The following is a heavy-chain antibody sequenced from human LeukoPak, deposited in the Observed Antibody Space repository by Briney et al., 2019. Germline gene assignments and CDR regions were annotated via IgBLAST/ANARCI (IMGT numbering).Heavy chain of an antibody. CDR3: AKKLQYYDFWSGYWEVSNFDY. CDR2: ISGSGGST. J-gene: IGHJ4*02. Sequence: PGGSLRLSCAASGFTFSSYWMSWVRQAPGKGLEWVSAISGSGGSTYYADSVKGRFTISRDNSKNTLYLQMNSLRAEDTAVYYCAKKLQYYDFWSGYWEVSNFDYWGQGTLVTVSS. V-gene: IGHV3-23*01. D-gene: IGHD3-3*01. CDR1: GFTFSSYW.